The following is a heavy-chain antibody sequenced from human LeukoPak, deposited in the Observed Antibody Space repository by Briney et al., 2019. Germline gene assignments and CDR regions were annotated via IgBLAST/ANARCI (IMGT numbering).Heavy chain of an antibody. Sequence: GGSLRLSCAASGFTFSSYWMHWVRQAPGKGLVWVSRIKSDGSSTSYADSVKGRFTISRDNAKNTLYLQMNSLRAEDTAVYYCARVGCSGGSCYSWIYYYYGMDVWGQGTTVTVSS. V-gene: IGHV3-74*01. CDR2: IKSDGSST. CDR1: GFTFSSYW. D-gene: IGHD2-15*01. CDR3: ARVGCSGGSCYSWIYYYYGMDV. J-gene: IGHJ6*02.